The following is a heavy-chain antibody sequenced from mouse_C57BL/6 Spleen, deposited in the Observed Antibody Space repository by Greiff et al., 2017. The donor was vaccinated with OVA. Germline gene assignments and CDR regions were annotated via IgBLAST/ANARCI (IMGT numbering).Heavy chain of an antibody. CDR2: IDPSDSYT. CDR1: GYTFTSYW. V-gene: IGHV1-69*01. D-gene: IGHD2-3*01. CDR3: ARLDDGYAWFAY. J-gene: IGHJ3*01. Sequence: VQLQQPGAELVMPGASVKLSCKASGYTFTSYWMHWVKQRPGQGLEWIGEIDPSDSYTNYNQKFKGKSTLTVDKSSSTAYMQLSSLTSEDSAVYCCARLDDGYAWFAYWGQGTLVTVSA.